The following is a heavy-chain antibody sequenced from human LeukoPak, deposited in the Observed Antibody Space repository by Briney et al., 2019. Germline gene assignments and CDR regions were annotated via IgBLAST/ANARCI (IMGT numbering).Heavy chain of an antibody. J-gene: IGHJ4*02. CDR1: GFTFSSYS. D-gene: IGHD3-10*01. Sequence: PGGSLRLSCAASGFTFSSYSMNWVRQAPGKGLEWVSSISSSSSYIYYADSVKGRFTISRDNAKNSLYLQMNSLRAEDTAVYYCARDTRITMVRGVGYWGQGTLVTVSS. CDR3: ARDTRITMVRGVGY. CDR2: ISSSSSYI. V-gene: IGHV3-21*01.